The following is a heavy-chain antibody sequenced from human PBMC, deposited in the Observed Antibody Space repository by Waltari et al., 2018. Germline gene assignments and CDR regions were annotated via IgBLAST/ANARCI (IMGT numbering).Heavy chain of an antibody. D-gene: IGHD2-2*01. J-gene: IGHJ2*01. CDR3: VREHYHLGYLDL. CDR2: ISWNGGSK. V-gene: IGHV3-20*01. CDR1: GFHFEYYG. Sequence: EVQLVESGGRLVRPGGSLRLSCAASGFHFEYYGMTWVRQAPGKGLEWVSGISWNGGSKGYGDALKGRFNISRDNAKNSLYLEINNLRVDDTALYHCVREHYHLGYLDLWGRGTLVTVSS.